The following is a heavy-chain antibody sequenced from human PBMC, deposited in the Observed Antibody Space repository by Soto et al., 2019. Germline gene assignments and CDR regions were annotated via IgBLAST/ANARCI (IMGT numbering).Heavy chain of an antibody. J-gene: IGHJ3*02. V-gene: IGHV4-34*01. Sequence: QVQLQQWGAGLLKPSETLSLTCAVYGGSFSGYYWSWIRQPPGKGLEWIGEINHSGSTNYNPSLKSRVTISVDTSKNQFSLKLSSVTAADTAVYYCATGRADIVATMGDAFDIWGQGTMVTVSS. CDR2: INHSGST. CDR3: ATGRADIVATMGDAFDI. CDR1: GGSFSGYY. D-gene: IGHD5-12*01.